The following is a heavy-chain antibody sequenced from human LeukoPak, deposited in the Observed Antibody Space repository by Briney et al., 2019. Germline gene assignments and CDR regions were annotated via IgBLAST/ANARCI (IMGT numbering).Heavy chain of an antibody. V-gene: IGHV3-23*01. CDR2: ISGSGGST. J-gene: IGHJ4*02. CDR3: VKDHGWLLYS. CDR1: GFTFSSYG. Sequence: GGTLRLSCAASGFTFSSYGMSWVRQAPGKGLEWVSAISGSGGSTYYADSVRGRFTISRDNSKNTLYLQMNSLRADDTAVYYCVKDHGWLLYSWGQGTLVTVSS. D-gene: IGHD3-9*01.